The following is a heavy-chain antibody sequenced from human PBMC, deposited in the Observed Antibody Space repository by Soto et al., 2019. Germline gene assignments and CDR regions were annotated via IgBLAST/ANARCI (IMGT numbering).Heavy chain of an antibody. CDR1: GFTFSSYS. V-gene: IGHV3-21*01. CDR3: ARVIVVVPAAFPLDY. J-gene: IGHJ4*02. Sequence: GGSLRLSCAASGFTFSSYSMNWVRQAPGKGLEWVSSISSSSSYIYYADSVKGRFTISRDNAKNSLYLQMNSLRAEDTAVYYCARVIVVVPAAFPLDYWGQGTLVTVSS. D-gene: IGHD2-2*01. CDR2: ISSSSSYI.